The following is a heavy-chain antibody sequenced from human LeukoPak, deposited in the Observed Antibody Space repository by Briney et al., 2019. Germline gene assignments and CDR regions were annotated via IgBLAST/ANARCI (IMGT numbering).Heavy chain of an antibody. D-gene: IGHD4-17*01. V-gene: IGHV4-61*02. CDR1: GGSISSGSYY. J-gene: IGHJ6*02. CDR3: ARFYAPYGDYPYYYYYGMDV. Sequence: SETLSLTCTVSGGSISSGSYYWSWIRQPAGKGLEWIGRIYTSGSTNYNPSLKSRVTISVDTSKNQFSLKLSSVTAADTAVYYCARFYAPYGDYPYYYYYGMDVWGQGTTVTVSS. CDR2: IYTSGST.